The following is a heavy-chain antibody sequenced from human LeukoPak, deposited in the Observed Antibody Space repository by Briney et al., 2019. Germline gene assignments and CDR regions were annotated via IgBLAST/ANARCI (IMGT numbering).Heavy chain of an antibody. Sequence: GESLKISCKGSGYIFTSYCIGWVRQMPGKGLELMGIIYPGDSDIRYSPSFQGQVTISADKSISTAYLQWSSLKASDTAMYYCASSSSWYYAFDIWGQGTMVTVSS. CDR3: ASSSSWYYAFDI. V-gene: IGHV5-51*01. J-gene: IGHJ3*02. CDR2: IYPGDSDI. CDR1: GYIFTSYC. D-gene: IGHD6-13*01.